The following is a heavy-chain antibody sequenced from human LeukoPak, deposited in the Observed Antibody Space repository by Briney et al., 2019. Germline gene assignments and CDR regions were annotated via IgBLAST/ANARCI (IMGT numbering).Heavy chain of an antibody. CDR2: IIPVLGVS. CDR1: GGSFSNFV. D-gene: IGHD3-22*01. Sequence: GASVKVSCKASGGSFSNFVITWVRQAPGQGLEWMGRIIPVLGVSNFAQKLQGRVTISADKPTNTAHMELSSLRSEDTAVYYCARCGYPLGYYYGMDVWGQGTTVTVSS. CDR3: ARCGYPLGYYYGMDV. V-gene: IGHV1-69*04. J-gene: IGHJ6*02.